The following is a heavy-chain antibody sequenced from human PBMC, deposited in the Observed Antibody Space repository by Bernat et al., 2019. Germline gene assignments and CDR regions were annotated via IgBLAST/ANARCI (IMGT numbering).Heavy chain of an antibody. V-gene: IGHV3-23*01. CDR2: MSGSGGST. CDR1: GFTFSSYA. D-gene: IGHD3-10*01. Sequence: EVQLLESGGGLVQPGGSLRRSCAASGFTFSSYAMSWGGQAPGKGLDGVSAMSGSGGSTYYADSVKGRFTISRDNSKKTLYRQMNSLRAEDPAVYYCAKDRDYYPSGTHYYYGMHVWAPSTTVTVSS. J-gene: IGHJ6*02. CDR3: AKDRDYYPSGTHYYYGMHV.